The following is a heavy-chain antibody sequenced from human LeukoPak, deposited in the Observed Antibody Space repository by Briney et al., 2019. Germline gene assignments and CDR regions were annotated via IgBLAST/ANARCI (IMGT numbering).Heavy chain of an antibody. CDR3: ARQRRGGYAPATVYYFDY. CDR2: IYYSGST. Sequence: PSETLSLTCAVYGGSFSGYYWSWIRQPPGKGLEWIGYIYYSGSTNYNPSLKSRVTISVDTSKNQFSLKLSSVTAADTAVYYCARQRRGGYAPATVYYFDYWGQGTLVTVSS. J-gene: IGHJ4*02. CDR1: GGSFSGYY. V-gene: IGHV4-59*08. D-gene: IGHD5-12*01.